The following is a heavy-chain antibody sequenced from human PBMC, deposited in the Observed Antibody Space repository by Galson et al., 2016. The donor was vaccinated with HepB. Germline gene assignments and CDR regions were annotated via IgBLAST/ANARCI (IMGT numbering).Heavy chain of an antibody. CDR2: TFYRSKWYY. CDR1: GDSVSSTSAG. J-gene: IGHJ4*01. D-gene: IGHD3-10*01. V-gene: IGHV6-1*01. CDR3: ARGGLVRGAHGGSFDS. Sequence: CAISGDSVSSTSAGWSWVRQSPSRGLEWLGRTFYRSKWYYDYAISVRSRITINPDTSKNQISLQLISVTPEDTAVYYCARGGLVRGAHGGSFDSWGRGTLVTVAS.